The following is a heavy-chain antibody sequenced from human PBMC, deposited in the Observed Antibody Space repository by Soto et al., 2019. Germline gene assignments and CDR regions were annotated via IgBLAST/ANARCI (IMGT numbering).Heavy chain of an antibody. D-gene: IGHD2-2*02. CDR1: GGTFSSYA. CDR2: IIPIFGTA. Sequence: QGQLVQSGAEVKKPGSSVKVSCKASGGTFSSYAISWVRQAPGLGLEWMGGIIPIFGTANYAQKFQGRVTITADESTSTAYMELSSLRSEDTAVYYGAREIELYPGYYGMDVWGQGPTVTVSS. CDR3: AREIELYPGYYGMDV. J-gene: IGHJ6*02. V-gene: IGHV1-69*01.